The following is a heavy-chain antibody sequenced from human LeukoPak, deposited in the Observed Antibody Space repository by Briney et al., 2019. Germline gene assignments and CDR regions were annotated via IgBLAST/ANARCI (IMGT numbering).Heavy chain of an antibody. Sequence: GSLRLSCAASGFTFTAYWMSWVRQAPGKGLEWVANIKPDENEIYYVDSVKGRFTISRDNAKMSLYLQMTSLRAEDTAVYYCLRDMHVWSQGTTVTVSS. CDR2: IKPDENEI. CDR1: GFTFTAYW. CDR3: LRDMHV. V-gene: IGHV3-7*01. J-gene: IGHJ6*02.